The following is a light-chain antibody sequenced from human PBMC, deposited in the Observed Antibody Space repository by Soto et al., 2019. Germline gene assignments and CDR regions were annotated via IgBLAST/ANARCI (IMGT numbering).Light chain of an antibody. Sequence: IVLTQSPGTLSSSPGERATLSCRASQSVSTNNLAWYQQRPGQAPRLLIYGASRRATGIPDRFSDSESGTDFTLTISRLEPEDVAVYYCQQYENSVWTFGQGTKVEIK. CDR2: GAS. CDR1: QSVSTNN. J-gene: IGKJ1*01. V-gene: IGKV3-20*01. CDR3: QQYENSVWT.